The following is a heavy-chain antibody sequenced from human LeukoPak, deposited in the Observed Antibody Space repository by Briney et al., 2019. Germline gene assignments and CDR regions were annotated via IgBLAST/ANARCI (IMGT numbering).Heavy chain of an antibody. J-gene: IGHJ4*02. Sequence: QPGGSLRLSCAASGFTFSTYWMSWVRQAPGKGLEWVANIKQDGSEKYYVDSVKGRFTISRDNPKNSLYLQMNTLRPEDTAVYYCARERQNKDFWSGGDYWGQGALVTVSS. CDR2: IKQDGSEK. CDR1: GFTFSTYW. D-gene: IGHD3-3*01. CDR3: ARERQNKDFWSGGDY. V-gene: IGHV3-7*01.